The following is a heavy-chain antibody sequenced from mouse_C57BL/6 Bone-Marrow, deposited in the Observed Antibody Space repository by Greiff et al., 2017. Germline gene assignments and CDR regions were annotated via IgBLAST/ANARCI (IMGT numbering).Heavy chain of an antibody. V-gene: IGHV2-2*01. CDR3: ARRNYSNYESAMDY. D-gene: IGHD2-5*01. J-gene: IGHJ4*01. CDR1: GFSLTSYG. CDR2: IWSGGST. Sequence: QVQLQQSGPGLVQPSQSLSITCTVSGFSLTSYGVHWVRQSPGKGLEWLGVIWSGGSTDYNAAFISRLSISKDNSKSQVFFKMNSLQADDTAIYYCARRNYSNYESAMDYWGQGTSVTVSS.